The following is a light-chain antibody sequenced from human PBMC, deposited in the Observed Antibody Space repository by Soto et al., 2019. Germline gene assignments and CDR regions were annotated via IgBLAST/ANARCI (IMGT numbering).Light chain of an antibody. CDR2: GAS. CDR3: QQYNNWPLT. Sequence: EIVMTQSPATLSVSTGERATLSCRASQTVNNNLARYQQKPGQAPRLLIYGASARATGIPARFSGSGSGTEVTLTISRLQSEDFAVYYCQQYNNWPLTFGGGTKVEIK. J-gene: IGKJ4*01. CDR1: QTVNNN. V-gene: IGKV3-15*01.